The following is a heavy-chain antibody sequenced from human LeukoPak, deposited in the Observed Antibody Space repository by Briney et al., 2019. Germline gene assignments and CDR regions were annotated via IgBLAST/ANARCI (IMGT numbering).Heavy chain of an antibody. CDR3: ARVISSSWYHHDH. V-gene: IGHV1-18*01. Sequence: ASVKVSCTTSGYTFTTDGISWGRQAPGPGLEWMAWISTYNANTKYAQKFQGRGGVTKDTSPSKAYMDQRNLRFDDTAFYYGARVISSSWYHHDHWGQGTLVTVSS. CDR1: GYTFTTDG. D-gene: IGHD6-13*01. CDR2: ISTYNANT. J-gene: IGHJ4*02.